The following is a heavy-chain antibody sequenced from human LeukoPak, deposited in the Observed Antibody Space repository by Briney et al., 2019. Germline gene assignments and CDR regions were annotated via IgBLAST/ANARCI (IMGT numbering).Heavy chain of an antibody. J-gene: IGHJ4*02. CDR3: ASGDVTVTNNFDF. CDR2: ISAYNGNT. CDR1: GYTFTSYG. D-gene: IGHD4-17*01. Sequence: GASVKVSCKASGYTFTSYGISWVRQAPGQGLEWMGWISAYNGNTNYAQKLQGRVTMTTDTSTSTAYMELSSLRSEDTAMYYCASGDVTVTNNFDFWGQGTLVTVSS. V-gene: IGHV1-18*04.